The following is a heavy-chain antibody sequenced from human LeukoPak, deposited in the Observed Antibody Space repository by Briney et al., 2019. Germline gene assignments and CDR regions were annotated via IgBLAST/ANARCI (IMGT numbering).Heavy chain of an antibody. Sequence: GASMKVSCKASGGTFSSYAISWVRQAPGQELEWMGGIIPIFGTANYAQKFQGRVTITTDESTSTVYMELSSLRSEDTAVYYCARSGYYDSSGYLLAFDIWGQGTMVTVSS. CDR1: GGTFSSYA. D-gene: IGHD3-22*01. V-gene: IGHV1-69*05. CDR2: IIPIFGTA. CDR3: ARSGYYDSSGYLLAFDI. J-gene: IGHJ3*02.